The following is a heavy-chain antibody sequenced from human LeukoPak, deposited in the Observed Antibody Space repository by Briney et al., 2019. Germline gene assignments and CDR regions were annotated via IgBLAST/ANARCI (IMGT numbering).Heavy chain of an antibody. CDR3: ARHVLLWLGEHNYAFDI. CDR1: GGSISDINYY. Sequence: SETLSLTCNVSGGSISDINYYWAWIRQPPGKGLEWIASVYYSGSTHYNPSLKSRVTVSLDTSKNQFSLRLESVTAADTALYYCARHVLLWLGEHNYAFDIWGRGTMVAVSS. V-gene: IGHV4-39*07. J-gene: IGHJ3*02. CDR2: VYYSGST. D-gene: IGHD3-10*01.